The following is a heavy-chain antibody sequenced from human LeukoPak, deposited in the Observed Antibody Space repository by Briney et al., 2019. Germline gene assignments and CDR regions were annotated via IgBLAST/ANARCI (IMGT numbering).Heavy chain of an antibody. V-gene: IGHV4-59*08. CDR2: VYYSGTT. D-gene: IGHD3-22*01. Sequence: SETLSLTCTVSGDSISTYYWNWIRQPPGRGLEWIGQVYYSGTTNYNPSLQSRVTISPDTSKNQFSLTLTSVTAADTAVYYCVRRRYYDSDGFWDYFDYWGQGTLVTVSS. J-gene: IGHJ4*02. CDR3: VRRRYYDSDGFWDYFDY. CDR1: GDSISTYY.